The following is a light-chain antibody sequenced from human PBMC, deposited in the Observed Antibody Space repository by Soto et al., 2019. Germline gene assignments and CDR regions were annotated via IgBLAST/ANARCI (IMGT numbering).Light chain of an antibody. CDR3: QQYDTSPLS. V-gene: IGKV3-20*01. CDR2: GAS. J-gene: IGKJ4*01. CDR1: QSISSGY. Sequence: EIVLTQSPGTLSLSPGERATLSCRASQSISSGYLAWYQQKPGQAPSLLIYGASSRATGIPDRFSGSGSGTDFTLTISRLEPEDFAVYYCQQYDTSPLSFGGGTKVDIK.